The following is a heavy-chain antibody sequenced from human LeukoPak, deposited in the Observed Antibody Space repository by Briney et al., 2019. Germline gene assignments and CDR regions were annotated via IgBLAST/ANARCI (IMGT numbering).Heavy chain of an antibody. CDR1: GFTFSDYY. CDR2: ISSSGSTI. CDR3: ARMAAAGPYDAFDI. D-gene: IGHD6-13*01. J-gene: IGHJ3*02. V-gene: IGHV3-11*01. Sequence: GSLRLSCAASGFTFSDYYRSWIRQAPGKGLEWVSYISSSGSTIYYADSVKGRFTISRDNAKNSLYLQMNSLRAEDTAVYYCARMAAAGPYDAFDIWGQGTMVTVSS.